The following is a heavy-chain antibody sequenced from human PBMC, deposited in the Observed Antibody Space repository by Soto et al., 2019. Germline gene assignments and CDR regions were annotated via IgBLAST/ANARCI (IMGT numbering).Heavy chain of an antibody. CDR3: ARGRYCLTGRCFPNWFDS. Sequence: SETLSLTCSVSGDSISTVDYFWAWIRQPPGQSLEYIGYIYKSATTYYNPSFESRVAISLDTSKSQFSLNVTSVTAADTAVYFCARGRYCLTGRCFPNWFDSWGQGTLVTVYS. D-gene: IGHD2-15*01. CDR1: GDSISTVDYF. V-gene: IGHV4-30-4*01. J-gene: IGHJ5*01. CDR2: IYKSATT.